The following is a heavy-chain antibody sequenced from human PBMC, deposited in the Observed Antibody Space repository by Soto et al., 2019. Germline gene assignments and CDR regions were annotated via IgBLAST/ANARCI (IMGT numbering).Heavy chain of an antibody. V-gene: IGHV1-69*13. CDR1: GGTFSSYA. J-gene: IGHJ4*02. D-gene: IGHD3-3*01. CDR2: IIPIFGTA. Sequence: SVKVSCKASGGTFSSYAISWVRQAPGQGLEWMGGIIPIFGTANYAQKFQGRVTITADESTSTAYMELSSLRSEDTAVYYCARDPSYYDFWSGHFDYWGQGTLVTVS. CDR3: ARDPSYYDFWSGHFDY.